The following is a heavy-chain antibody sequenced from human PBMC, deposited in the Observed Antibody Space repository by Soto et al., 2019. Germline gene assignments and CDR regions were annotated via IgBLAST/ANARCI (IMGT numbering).Heavy chain of an antibody. CDR1: GGSISSSSYY. V-gene: IGHV4-39*01. J-gene: IGHJ3*02. CDR2: IYYSGST. Sequence: QLQPQESGPGLVKPSETLSLTCTVSGGSISSSSYYWGWIRQPPGKGLQWIGSIYYSGSTYYNPSLKSRIAISVDTSKNQFSLKLSSVTAADTTVYYCAMLDIVVVPAAMLTDAFDIWGQGTMVTVSS. CDR3: AMLDIVVVPAAMLTDAFDI. D-gene: IGHD2-2*01.